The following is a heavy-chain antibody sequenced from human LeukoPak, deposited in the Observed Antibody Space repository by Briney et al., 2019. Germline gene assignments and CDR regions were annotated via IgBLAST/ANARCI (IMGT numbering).Heavy chain of an antibody. CDR1: GGSMTTHH. D-gene: IGHD5-18*01. CDR3: TTINRGDIFGYFDF. J-gene: IGHJ4*02. V-gene: IGHV4-59*11. CDR2: VFDSGRT. Sequence: PSETLSLTCTVSGGSMTTHHWKWIRQTPGEGRVWIGYVFDSGRTKVNPSLTSRVTLSTDTSKNQLSLRLSSVTAADTAVYYCTTINRGDIFGYFDFWGQGILVTVSS.